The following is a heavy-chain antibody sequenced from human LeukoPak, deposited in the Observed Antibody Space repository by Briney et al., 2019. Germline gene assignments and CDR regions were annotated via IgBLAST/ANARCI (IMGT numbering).Heavy chain of an antibody. Sequence: GGSLRPSCAASGFTFTNYWMNWVRQAPGKGLEWVALMNPDGSQTVYVDSVKGRFTISRDNAENSLYLQMNSLRAEDTAVYYCAGDLGYGALDPWGQGTLVTVPS. J-gene: IGHJ5*02. V-gene: IGHV3-7*01. CDR1: GFTFTNYW. CDR3: AGDLGYGALDP. D-gene: IGHD4-17*01. CDR2: MNPDGSQT.